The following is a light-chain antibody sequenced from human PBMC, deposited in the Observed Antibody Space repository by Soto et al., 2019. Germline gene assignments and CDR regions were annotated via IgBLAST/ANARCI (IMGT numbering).Light chain of an antibody. CDR3: QQYISWPRT. CDR1: QRLSSN. V-gene: IGKV3-15*01. J-gene: IGKJ1*01. CDR2: GAS. Sequence: EIVLTQSPVTLSVSPGERVTLSCRASQRLSSNLAWYQQRPGQAPRLLIYGASIRATDIPARFIGSGSGTDFTLTISSLQSEDFAVYYCQQYISWPRTFGQGTKVGIK.